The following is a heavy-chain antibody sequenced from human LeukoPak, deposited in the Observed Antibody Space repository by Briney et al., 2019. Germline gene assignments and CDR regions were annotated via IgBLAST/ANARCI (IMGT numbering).Heavy chain of an antibody. V-gene: IGHV2-70*11. CDR2: IDWDDDK. CDR3: ARMGCGSYPNYFDY. Sequence: SGPALVKPTQTLTLTCTFSGFSLSTSGVCMRWIRQPPGKALEWLARIDWDDDKYYSTSLKTRLTISKDTSKNQVVLTMTNMDRVDTATYFCARMGCGSYPNYFDYWGQGTLVTVSS. CDR1: GFSLSTSGVC. J-gene: IGHJ4*02. D-gene: IGHD1-26*01.